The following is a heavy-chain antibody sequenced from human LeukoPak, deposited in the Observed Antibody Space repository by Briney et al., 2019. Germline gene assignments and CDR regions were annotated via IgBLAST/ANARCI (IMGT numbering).Heavy chain of an antibody. D-gene: IGHD3-22*01. J-gene: IGHJ3*02. V-gene: IGHV4-39*01. CDR3: ARYYYDSSGYYGGDAFDI. CDR1: GGSISSSSYY. CDR2: IYYSGST. Sequence: SETLSLTCTVSGGSISSSSYYWGWIRQPPGKGLEWIGSIYYSGSTYYNPARKSRSSISVVTSKNQFSLKLSSVTAADTAVYYCARYYYDSSGYYGGDAFDIWGQGTMVTVSS.